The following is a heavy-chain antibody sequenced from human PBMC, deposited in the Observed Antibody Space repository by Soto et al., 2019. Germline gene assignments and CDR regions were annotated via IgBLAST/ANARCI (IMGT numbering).Heavy chain of an antibody. V-gene: IGHV4-31*03. CDR2: IYYSGST. J-gene: IGHJ4*02. CDR1: GGSISSGGYY. CDR3: ASSPAPSNPFFDY. Sequence: SETLSLTCTVSGGSISSGGYYWSWIRQHPGKGLEWIGYIYYSGSTYYNPSLKSRVTISVDTSKNQFSLKLSSVTAADTAVYYCASSPAPSNPFFDYWGQGTLVTVSS.